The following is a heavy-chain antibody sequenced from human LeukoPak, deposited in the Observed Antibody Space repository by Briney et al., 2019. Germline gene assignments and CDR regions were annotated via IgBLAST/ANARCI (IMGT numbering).Heavy chain of an antibody. CDR3: AKGVGGSANYYYMDV. Sequence: TGGSLRLSCAASGFILSNYYMSWIRQAPGKGLEWFSYISSGGSTIYYADSVKGRFTISRDNAKNSLYLQMNSLRAEDAAVYYCAKGVGGSANYYYMDVWGKGTTVTVSS. CDR2: ISSGGSTI. V-gene: IGHV3-11*04. CDR1: GFILSNYY. J-gene: IGHJ6*03. D-gene: IGHD3-10*01.